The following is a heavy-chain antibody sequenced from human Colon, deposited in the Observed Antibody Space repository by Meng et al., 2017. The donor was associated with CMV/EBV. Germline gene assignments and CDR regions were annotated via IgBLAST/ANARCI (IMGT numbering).Heavy chain of an antibody. J-gene: IGHJ6*02. Sequence: GESLKISCAASGFTFSSYSMNWVRQAPGKGLEWVSSISSTSSYIYYADSVKGRFTISRDNAKNSLYLQMNSLRAEDTAVYYCARDQLALYYYYGMDVWGQGTTVTVYS. V-gene: IGHV3-21*01. CDR3: ARDQLALYYYYGMDV. CDR1: GFTFSSYS. D-gene: IGHD6-13*01. CDR2: ISSTSSYI.